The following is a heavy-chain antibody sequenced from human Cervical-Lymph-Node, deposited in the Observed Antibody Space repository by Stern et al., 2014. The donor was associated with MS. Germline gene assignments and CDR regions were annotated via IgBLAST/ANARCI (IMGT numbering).Heavy chain of an antibody. J-gene: IGHJ4*02. CDR2: ISGSCGST. CDR3: AKGGAWDSSSYY. Sequence: EAQLVDSGVGLVQPGGSLRLSCAASGFTFSSYAMSWVRQAPGKGLEWVSAISGSCGSTYYADFVKGRFTISRDNSKNTLYLQMNSLRAEDTAVYYCAKGGAWDSSSYYWGQGTLVTVSS. D-gene: IGHD6-6*01. CDR1: GFTFSSYA. V-gene: IGHV3-23*04.